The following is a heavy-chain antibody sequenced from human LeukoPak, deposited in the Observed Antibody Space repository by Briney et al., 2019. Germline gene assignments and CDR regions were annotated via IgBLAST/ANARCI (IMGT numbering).Heavy chain of an antibody. Sequence: GGSLRLSCAVSGLTFSDYYMSWIRQAPGKGLGWVSYISSSSSTIYYADSVEGRFTISRDNAKNSLYLQMNSLRAEDTAVYYCARAPTYYYDSSGSGRFDYWGQGSLVTVSS. D-gene: IGHD3-22*01. CDR1: GLTFSDYY. J-gene: IGHJ4*02. CDR2: ISSSSSTI. CDR3: ARAPTYYYDSSGSGRFDY. V-gene: IGHV3-11*04.